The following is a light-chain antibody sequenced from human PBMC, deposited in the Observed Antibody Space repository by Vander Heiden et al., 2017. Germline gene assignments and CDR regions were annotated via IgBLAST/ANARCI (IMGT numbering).Light chain of an antibody. CDR1: QSVDSF. CDR3: QQDNNWPLT. V-gene: IGKV3-15*01. CDR2: DSS. Sequence: EIVMTQSPATLSVSPGERATLSCRATQSVDSFLAWYQQKPGQAPRLLIYDSSTRATGIPARFSGSGSGTEFTLTISSLQSEDFAVYYCQQDNNWPLTFGQGTRLEIK. J-gene: IGKJ5*01.